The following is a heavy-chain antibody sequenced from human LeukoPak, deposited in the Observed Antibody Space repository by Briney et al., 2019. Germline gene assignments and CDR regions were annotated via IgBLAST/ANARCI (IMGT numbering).Heavy chain of an antibody. Sequence: QPGGSLRLSCAASGFTFSSYVMSWVRQAPGKGLEWVSAISGSGSYTYYADSVKGRFTISRDNSKNTLYLQMNSLRAEDTAVYYCAKGTSTVTTLYYYYMDVWGKGTTVTVSS. CDR1: GFTFSSYV. CDR2: ISGSGSYT. CDR3: AKGTSTVTTLYYYYMDV. V-gene: IGHV3-23*01. J-gene: IGHJ6*03. D-gene: IGHD4-11*01.